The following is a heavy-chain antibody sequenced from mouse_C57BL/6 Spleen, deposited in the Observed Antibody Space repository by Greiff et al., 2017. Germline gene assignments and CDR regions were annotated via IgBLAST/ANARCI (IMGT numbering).Heavy chain of an antibody. CDR2: INPSTGGT. CDR1: GYSFTGYY. J-gene: IGHJ3*01. Sequence: VQLQQSGPELVKPGASVKISCKASGYSFTGYYMNWVKQSPEKSLEWIGEINPSTGGTTYNQKFKAKATLTVDKSSSTAYMQLKSLTSEDSAVYYCARGVYYSNYVGFAYWGQGTLVTVSA. CDR3: ARGVYYSNYVGFAY. V-gene: IGHV1-42*01. D-gene: IGHD2-5*01.